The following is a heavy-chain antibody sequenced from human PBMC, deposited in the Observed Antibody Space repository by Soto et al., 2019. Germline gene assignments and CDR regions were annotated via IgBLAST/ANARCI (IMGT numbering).Heavy chain of an antibody. V-gene: IGHV3-23*01. D-gene: IGHD3-10*01. CDR1: GFTFSSYA. J-gene: IGHJ6*03. CDR2: MSGSGVST. Sequence: EVQLSESGGGLVQPGGSLRLSCVASGFTFSSYAMSWARQAPGKGLEWVSSMSGSGVSTYYTDSVKGRFTISRDNSKNTLYLQMNSLRAEDAALYYCAKGGLYGSGSYNDYYYYMDVWGKGTTVTVSS. CDR3: AKGGLYGSGSYNDYYYYMDV.